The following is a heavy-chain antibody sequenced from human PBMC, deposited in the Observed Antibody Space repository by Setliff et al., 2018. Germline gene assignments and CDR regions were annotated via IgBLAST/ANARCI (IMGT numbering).Heavy chain of an antibody. CDR1: GYTFATYG. CDR3: ARDGGGDSDALDN. CDR2: ISPYNSNT. V-gene: IGHV1-18*01. Sequence: AAAKVSGKASGYTFATYGISWVRQAPGQGLEWMGWISPYNSNTNYAQTFQGRVTMTRDTSNSTAYMELSRLRSDDTAVYYCARDGGGDSDALDNWGQGTMVTVSS. J-gene: IGHJ3*02. D-gene: IGHD3-16*01.